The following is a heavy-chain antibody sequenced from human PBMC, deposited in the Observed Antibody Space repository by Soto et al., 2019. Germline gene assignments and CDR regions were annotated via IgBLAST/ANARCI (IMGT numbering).Heavy chain of an antibody. CDR1: EGTFASYS. V-gene: IGHV1-69*06. J-gene: IGHJ6*02. Sequence: VQSGAEVKKPGSSVNVSCRTSEGTFASYSITWLRQAPGQRLEWMGGIIPLMRTANYAQKFQDRVTITGDRSTSTVYMALSSLRSDDTAVYYCARDPVDLFGYLDVWGQGTPVTVSS. D-gene: IGHD2-21*01. CDR2: IIPLMRTA. CDR3: ARDPVDLFGYLDV.